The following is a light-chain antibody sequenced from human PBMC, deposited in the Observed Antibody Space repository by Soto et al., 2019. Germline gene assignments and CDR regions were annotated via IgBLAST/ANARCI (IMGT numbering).Light chain of an antibody. CDR2: DAS. V-gene: IGKV1-5*01. J-gene: IGKJ2*01. CDR1: QSISSW. Sequence: DIQMTQSPSTLSASIGDRVTITCRASQSISSWLAWYQQRPGKAPKLLIYDASTLGSGVPSRFSGSGSGTGFTLTISSLQPDDFATYYCQQYNSQSRYTFGQGTKVEIK. CDR3: QQYNSQSRYT.